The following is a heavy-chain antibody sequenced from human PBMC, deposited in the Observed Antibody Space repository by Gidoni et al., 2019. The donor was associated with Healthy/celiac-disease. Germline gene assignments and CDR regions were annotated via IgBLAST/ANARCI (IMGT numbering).Heavy chain of an antibody. J-gene: IGHJ1*01. D-gene: IGHD5-18*01. CDR1: GGTFSSYA. Sequence: QVQLVQSGAEVKKPGSSVKVSCKASGGTFSSYAISWVRQAPGQGLEWMGGIIPIFGTANYAQKFQGRVTITADESTSTAYMELSSLRSEDTAVYYCASSPVGIQLWLRTTRYFQHWGQGTLVTVSS. CDR2: IIPIFGTA. CDR3: ASSPVGIQLWLRTTRYFQH. V-gene: IGHV1-69*01.